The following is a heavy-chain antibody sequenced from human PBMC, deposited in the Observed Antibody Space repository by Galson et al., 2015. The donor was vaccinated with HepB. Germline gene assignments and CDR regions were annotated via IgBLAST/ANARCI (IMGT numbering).Heavy chain of an antibody. CDR3: TRLGDLSGYCSS. V-gene: IGHV3-73*01. CDR2: IRSKASNYAT. D-gene: IGHD6-13*01. CDR1: GFTFSGSA. J-gene: IGHJ4*02. Sequence: SLRLSCAASGFTFSGSAIHWVRQTSGKGLEWVGRIRSKASNYATAYAASLKGRFTISRDDSKNTAYLHMKSLKTEDTAVYYCTRLGDLSGYCSSWGQGTLVTVSS.